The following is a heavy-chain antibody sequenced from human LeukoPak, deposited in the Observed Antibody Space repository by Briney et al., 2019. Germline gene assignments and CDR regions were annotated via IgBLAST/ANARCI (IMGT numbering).Heavy chain of an antibody. D-gene: IGHD4-11*01. CDR3: ARDPTHGAVDI. Sequence: PSETLSLTCTVSGGSLSGYYWSWIRHPPGQGIEGSGFVYYSGGGPERVGNTNYTPSVKSRLTISLDTSKNQFSLKMKSVIAADTAVYYCARDPTHGAVDIWGQGTMVTVSS. V-gene: IGHV4-59*01. CDR1: GGSLSGYY. CDR2: VYYSGGGPERVGNT. J-gene: IGHJ3*02.